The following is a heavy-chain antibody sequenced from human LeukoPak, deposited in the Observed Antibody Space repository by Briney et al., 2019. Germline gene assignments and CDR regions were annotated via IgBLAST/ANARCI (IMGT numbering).Heavy chain of an antibody. D-gene: IGHD6-13*01. Sequence: GGSLRLSCAASGFIFSNYALMWVRQAPGKGLEWVSSITGRGDETFYADSVKGRFSLSRDNSKNMLYLQMYSLGAEDTAIYYCAKGAAAGLVDWFDPWGQGTLVTVSS. CDR1: GFIFSNYA. CDR3: AKGAAAGLVDWFDP. V-gene: IGHV3-23*01. J-gene: IGHJ5*02. CDR2: ITGRGDET.